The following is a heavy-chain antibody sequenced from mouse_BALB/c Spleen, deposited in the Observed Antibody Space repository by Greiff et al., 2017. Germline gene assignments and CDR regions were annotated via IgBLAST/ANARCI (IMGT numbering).Heavy chain of an antibody. CDR1: GFAFSSYD. CDR2: ISSGGGST. CDR3: ASTNFHFDY. Sequence: EVKVVESGGGLVKPGGSLKLSCAASGFAFSSYDMSWVRQTPEKRLEWVAYISSGGGSTYYPDTVKGRFTISRDNAKNTLYLQMSSLKSEDTAMYYCASTNFHFDYWGQGTTLTVSS. V-gene: IGHV5-12-1*01. J-gene: IGHJ2*01. D-gene: IGHD4-1*01.